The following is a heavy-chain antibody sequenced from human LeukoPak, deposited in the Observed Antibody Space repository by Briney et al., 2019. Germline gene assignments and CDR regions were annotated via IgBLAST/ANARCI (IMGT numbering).Heavy chain of an antibody. V-gene: IGHV4-61*02. CDR3: ARERVVGDPNWFDP. Sequence: PSETLSLTCTVSGGSISSGSYYWSWIRQPAGKGLEWIGRIYTSGSTNYNPSLKSRVTISVDTSKNQFSLKLSSVTAADTAVYYCARERVVGDPNWFDPWGQGILVTVSS. D-gene: IGHD1-26*01. J-gene: IGHJ5*02. CDR2: IYTSGST. CDR1: GGSISSGSYY.